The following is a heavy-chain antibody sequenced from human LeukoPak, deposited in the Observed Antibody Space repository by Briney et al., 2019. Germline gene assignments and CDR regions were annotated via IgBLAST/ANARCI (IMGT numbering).Heavy chain of an antibody. D-gene: IGHD6-19*01. V-gene: IGHV3-30-3*01. CDR3: ARGRSASTFPHSYYFDY. J-gene: IGHJ4*02. Sequence: GRSLRLSCAASGFTFSSYAMHWVRQAPGKGLEWVAVISYDGSNKYYADSVKGRFTISRDNSKNTLYLQMNSLRAEDTAVYYCARGRSASTFPHSYYFDYWGQGTLVTVSS. CDR2: ISYDGSNK. CDR1: GFTFSSYA.